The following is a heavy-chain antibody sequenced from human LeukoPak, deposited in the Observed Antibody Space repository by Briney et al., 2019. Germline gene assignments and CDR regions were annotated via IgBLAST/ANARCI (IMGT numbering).Heavy chain of an antibody. J-gene: IGHJ4*02. CDR1: GFIFSSYA. D-gene: IGHD5-18*01. CDR2: ISGSGGST. V-gene: IGHV3-23*01. CDR3: AKGRGYSYGYFDY. Sequence: PGGSLRLSCAASGFIFSSYAMIWLRQAPGKALEGVSAISGSGGSTYYADSVKGRFSISRDNSKNTMYVQMNSVRAEDTAVYYCAKGRGYSYGYFDYWGQGTLVTVSS.